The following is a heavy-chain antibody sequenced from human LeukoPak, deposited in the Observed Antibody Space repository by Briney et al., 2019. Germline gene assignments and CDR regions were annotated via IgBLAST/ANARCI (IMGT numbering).Heavy chain of an antibody. V-gene: IGHV4-31*03. CDR1: GGSLSRGGYY. J-gene: IGHJ4*02. D-gene: IGHD6-13*01. Sequence: SETLSLTCTVSGGSLSRGGYYWSWIRQHPGKGLEWIGYIYYSGNAYYNPSLNSRVTISVDTSKNQFSLKLSSVTAADTAVYYCARGYSSSWYYFDYWGLGTLVTVSS. CDR3: ARGYSSSWYYFDY. CDR2: IYYSGNA.